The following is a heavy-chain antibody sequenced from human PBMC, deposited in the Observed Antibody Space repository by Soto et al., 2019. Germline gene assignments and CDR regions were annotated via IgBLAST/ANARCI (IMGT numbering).Heavy chain of an antibody. Sequence: QVQLQESGPGLVKPSQTLSLTCTVSGGSISSGGYYWSWIRQHPGKGLEWIGYIYYSGSTYYNPSLKSRVTISVDTSKNQFSLKLSSVTAADTAVYYCARGSGRSLLWFGELRGKNWFDPWGQGTLVTVSS. CDR1: GGSISSGGYY. D-gene: IGHD3-10*01. CDR2: IYYSGST. J-gene: IGHJ5*02. V-gene: IGHV4-31*03. CDR3: ARGSGRSLLWFGELRGKNWFDP.